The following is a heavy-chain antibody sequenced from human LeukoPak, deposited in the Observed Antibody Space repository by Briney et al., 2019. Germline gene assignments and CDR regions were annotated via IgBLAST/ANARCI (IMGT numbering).Heavy chain of an antibody. CDR2: IFYSGGST. J-gene: IGHJ4*02. CDR1: GGSIIGHW. Sequence: SETLSLTCTVSGGSIIGHWWSWIRQPPGKGLEWIGDIFYSGGSTNYDPSLKSRLTMSLDTSKNQFSLKLTSVTAADTAMYYCARRNTADASIDFWGQGTLVTASS. CDR3: ARRNTADASIDF. V-gene: IGHV4-59*08. D-gene: IGHD2/OR15-2a*01.